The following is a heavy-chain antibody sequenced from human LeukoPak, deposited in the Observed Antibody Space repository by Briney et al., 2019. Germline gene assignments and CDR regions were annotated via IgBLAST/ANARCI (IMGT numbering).Heavy chain of an antibody. CDR1: GFTFSSYS. V-gene: IGHV3-48*04. D-gene: IGHD5-18*01. Sequence: PGGSLRLSCAASGFTFSSYSMNWVRQAPGKGLEWVSYISSSSSTIYYADSVKGRFTISRDNAKNSLYLQMNSLRAEDTAVYYCARVAVGPGYSYGHYFDYWGQGTLVTVSS. CDR3: ARVAVGPGYSYGHYFDY. CDR2: ISSSSSTI. J-gene: IGHJ4*02.